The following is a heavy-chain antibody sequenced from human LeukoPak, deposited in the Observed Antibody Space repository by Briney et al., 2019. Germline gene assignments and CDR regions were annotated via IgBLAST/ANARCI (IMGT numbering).Heavy chain of an antibody. D-gene: IGHD1-26*01. CDR3: ATIPVGSYYGWFDP. CDR1: GGSISSSNW. CDR2: IYHSGST. Sequence: SETLSLTCAVSGGSISSSNWWSWVRQPPGKGLEWIGEIYHSGSTNYNPSLKSRVTISVDKSKNQFSLKLSSVTAADTAVYYCATIPVGSYYGWFDPWGQGTLVTVSS. V-gene: IGHV4-4*02. J-gene: IGHJ5*02.